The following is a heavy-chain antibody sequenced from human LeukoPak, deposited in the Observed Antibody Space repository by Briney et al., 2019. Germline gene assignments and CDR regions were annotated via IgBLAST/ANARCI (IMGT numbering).Heavy chain of an antibody. D-gene: IGHD6-6*01. CDR2: LNHSGDT. CDR3: ARQREYSSSALAGFDP. Sequence: SETLSLTCTVSGGSISSSSYYWGWIRQPPGKGLEWIGELNHSGDTNYNPSLKSRVTMSLDTSKNQFSLKLTSVTAADTAMYYCARQREYSSSALAGFDPWGGGNLVTVSS. V-gene: IGHV4-39*01. CDR1: GGSISSSSYY. J-gene: IGHJ5*02.